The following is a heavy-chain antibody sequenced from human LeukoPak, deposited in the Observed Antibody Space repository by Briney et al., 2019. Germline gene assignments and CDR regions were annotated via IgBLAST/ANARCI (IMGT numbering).Heavy chain of an antibody. J-gene: IGHJ4*02. Sequence: SETLSLTCAVYGGSFSGYYWSWIRQPPGKGLEWIGEINHSGSTNYNPSLKSRVTISVDTSKNQFSLKLSSVTAADTAVYYCARTKRGSYYPLYYFDYWGQGTLVTVSS. CDR1: GGSFSGYY. CDR3: ARTKRGSYYPLYYFDY. D-gene: IGHD1-26*01. V-gene: IGHV4-34*01. CDR2: INHSGST.